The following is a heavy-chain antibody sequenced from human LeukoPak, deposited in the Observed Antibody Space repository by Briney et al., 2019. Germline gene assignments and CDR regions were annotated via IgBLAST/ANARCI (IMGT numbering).Heavy chain of an antibody. D-gene: IGHD4-17*01. CDR1: GGSISSYY. CDR2: IYYSGST. V-gene: IGHV4-59*06. J-gene: IGHJ4*02. CDR3: AREGHDYGAY. Sequence: PSETLSLTCTVSGGSISSYYWSWIRQPPGKGLEWIGYIYYSGSTYYNPSLKSRVTISVDTSKNQFSLKLSSVTAADTAVYYCAREGHDYGAYWGQGTLVTVSS.